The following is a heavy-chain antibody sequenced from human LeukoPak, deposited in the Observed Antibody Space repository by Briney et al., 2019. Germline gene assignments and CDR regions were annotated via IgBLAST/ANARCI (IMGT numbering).Heavy chain of an antibody. CDR2: ITTSNGVT. CDR3: ARAVYGGNQIDY. J-gene: IGHJ4*02. D-gene: IGHD4-23*01. Sequence: GASVKVSCKASGYAFTSYDINWVRQAPGQGLEWMGVITTSNGVTAYAQKFQGRVTVTRDTSTSTVDMELSSLRSDDTAVYYCARAVYGGNQIDYWGQGTLVTVSS. V-gene: IGHV1-46*01. CDR1: GYAFTSYD.